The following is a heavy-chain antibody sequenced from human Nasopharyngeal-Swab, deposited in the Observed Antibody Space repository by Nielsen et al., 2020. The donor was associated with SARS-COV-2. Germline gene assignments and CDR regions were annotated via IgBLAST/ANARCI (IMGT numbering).Heavy chain of an antibody. CDR2: ISGSGGST. V-gene: IGHV3-23*01. Sequence: GESLKISCAASGFTFSSYAMSWVRQAPGKGLEWVSAISGSGGSTYYADSVKGRFTISRDNSKNTLYLQMNSLRAEDTAVYYCAKDLNYYGSGNRGFDPWGRGTLVTVSS. CDR3: AKDLNYYGSGNRGFDP. D-gene: IGHD3-10*01. J-gene: IGHJ5*02. CDR1: GFTFSSYA.